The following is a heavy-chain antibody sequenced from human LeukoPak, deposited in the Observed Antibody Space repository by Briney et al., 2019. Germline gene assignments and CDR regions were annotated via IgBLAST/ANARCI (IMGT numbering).Heavy chain of an antibody. CDR2: ITGSGGST. J-gene: IGHJ4*02. CDR3: AKDKGDFWSGHHY. Sequence: GASLRLSWASSGFTFSNYAMSLGRQAPGKRLERVSSITGSGGSTYYADSVKGRFTISRDNSKNTLYLQMSSLRDEDTDVYYCAKDKGDFWSGHHYWGKGTLVTVSS. D-gene: IGHD3-3*01. CDR1: GFTFSNYA. V-gene: IGHV3-23*01.